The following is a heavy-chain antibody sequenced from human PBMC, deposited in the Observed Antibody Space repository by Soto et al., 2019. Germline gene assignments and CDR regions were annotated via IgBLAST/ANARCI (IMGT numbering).Heavy chain of an antibody. D-gene: IGHD6-13*01. CDR3: ATSSSTRPPPPTRWFDP. CDR1: AGSILSSSYY. Sequence: SETLSLTCTLSAGSILSSSYYWAWIRQPPGKGPEWIGSIYYSGSTYYNPCLESRVAMSVHTSKHQFTVWVNSVPAANTAVYFCATSSSTRPPPPTRWFDPGAREPWSPSPQ. CDR2: IYYSGST. V-gene: IGHV4-39*01. J-gene: IGHJ5*02.